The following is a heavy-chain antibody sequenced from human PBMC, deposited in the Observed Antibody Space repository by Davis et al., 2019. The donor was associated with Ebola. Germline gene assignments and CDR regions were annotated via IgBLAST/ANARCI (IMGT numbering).Heavy chain of an antibody. CDR2: IKQDGSEK. CDR3: AKEGRLHYYFDY. Sequence: GESLKISCGASGFTFSNYWMTWVRQAPGKGLEWVANIKQDGSEKYNVDYVKGRFTISRDTAKNSLYLQMNSLRAEDTAVYYCAKEGRLHYYFDYWGQGTLVTVSS. V-gene: IGHV3-7*03. J-gene: IGHJ4*02. CDR1: GFTFSNYW. D-gene: IGHD4-11*01.